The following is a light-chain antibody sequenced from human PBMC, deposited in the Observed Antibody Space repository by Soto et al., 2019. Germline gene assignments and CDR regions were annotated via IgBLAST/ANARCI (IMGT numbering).Light chain of an antibody. V-gene: IGLV1-40*01. J-gene: IGLJ2*01. CDR1: SSNIGAGYD. Sequence: QSVLTQPPSVSGAPGQRVTISCTGSSSNIGAGYDVHWYQQLPGTDPKLLIYGNSNRPSGVPDRFSGSKSGTSASLAITGLQAEVEAVYYCQSYDSSLSVLFGGWTKRTVL. CDR2: GNS. CDR3: QSYDSSLSVL.